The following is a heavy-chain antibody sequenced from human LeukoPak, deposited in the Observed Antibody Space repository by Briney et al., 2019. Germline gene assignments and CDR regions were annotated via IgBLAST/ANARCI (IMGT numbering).Heavy chain of an antibody. Sequence: SVKVSCKASGGTFSSYAISWVRQAPGQGLEWMGGIIPIFGTANYAQKFQGRVTITRDTSASTAYMELSSLRSEDTAVYYCARMGRGTFFDYWGQGTLVTVSS. CDR2: IIPIFGTA. V-gene: IGHV1-69*05. D-gene: IGHD1-14*01. J-gene: IGHJ4*02. CDR3: ARMGRGTFFDY. CDR1: GGTFSSYA.